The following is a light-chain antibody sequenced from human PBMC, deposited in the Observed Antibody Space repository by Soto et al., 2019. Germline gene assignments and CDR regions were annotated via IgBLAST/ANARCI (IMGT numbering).Light chain of an antibody. CDR1: QSVGSN. Sequence: ESVMTQSPATLSVSPGERASLSCRASQSVGSNLAWYQQKPGQAPRLLIYAASTRATGIPARFSGSGSGTEFTLTISSLQSEDFAVYYCQQYNNWSFGQRSRLEI. J-gene: IGKJ5*01. CDR3: QQYNNWS. CDR2: AAS. V-gene: IGKV3-15*01.